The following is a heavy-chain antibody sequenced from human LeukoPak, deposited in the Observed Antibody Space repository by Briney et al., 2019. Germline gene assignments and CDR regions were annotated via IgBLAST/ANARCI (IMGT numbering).Heavy chain of an antibody. D-gene: IGHD6-19*01. CDR3: ARLDSSGYYASVDNDAFDF. CDR1: GYSFTTYW. CDR2: IYPGDSDT. V-gene: IGHV5-51*01. Sequence: GESLKISCKGSGYSFTTYWIAWVRQMPGKGLEWMGIIYPGDSDTRYSPSFQGQVTISADKSISTAYLQWSSLKASDTAKYYCARLDSSGYYASVDNDAFDFWGQGTMVTVSS. J-gene: IGHJ3*01.